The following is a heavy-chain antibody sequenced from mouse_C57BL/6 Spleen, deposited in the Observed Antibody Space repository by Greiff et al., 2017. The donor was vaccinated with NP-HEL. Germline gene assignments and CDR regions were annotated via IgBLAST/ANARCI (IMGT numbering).Heavy chain of an antibody. D-gene: IGHD1-1*01. CDR3: TRGGSFITTVVADYAMDY. Sequence: VQLQQSGTVLARPGASVKMSCKTSGYTFTSYWMHWVKQRLGQGLDWIGAIFLGNSDTTYNKKFKGKAKLTAVTSANNAYMELSSLTNKDSAVYYCTRGGSFITTVVADYAMDYWGQGTSVTVSS. V-gene: IGHV1-5*01. CDR2: IFLGNSDT. CDR1: GYTFTSYW. J-gene: IGHJ4*01.